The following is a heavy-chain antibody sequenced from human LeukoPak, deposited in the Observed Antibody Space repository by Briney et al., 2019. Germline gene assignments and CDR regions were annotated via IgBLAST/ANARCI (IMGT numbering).Heavy chain of an antibody. CDR2: ISGSGTTT. J-gene: IGHJ4*02. D-gene: IGHD5-24*01. V-gene: IGHV3-23*01. Sequence: GGSLRLSCAASGFPFSTYVMSWVRQAPGKGLEWVSAISGSGTTTYYADSVKGRFTISRDNSKNTFYLQMNSLRDEDTALYYCAKAGGGSGYNPLGYWGQGTLVTVSS. CDR1: GFPFSTYV. CDR3: AKAGGGSGYNPLGY.